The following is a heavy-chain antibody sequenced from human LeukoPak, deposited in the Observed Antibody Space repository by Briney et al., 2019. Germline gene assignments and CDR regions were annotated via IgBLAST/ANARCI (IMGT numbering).Heavy chain of an antibody. V-gene: IGHV1-69*05. CDR3: ATGYDNTFDY. J-gene: IGHJ4*02. D-gene: IGHD3-9*01. Sequence: GASVKVSCKASGYTFTGYYMHWVRQAPGQGLEWMGGIIPIFGTANYAQKFQGRVTITTDESTSTAYMELSSLRSEDTAVYYCATGYDNTFDYWGQGTLVTVSS. CDR1: GYTFTGYY. CDR2: IIPIFGTA.